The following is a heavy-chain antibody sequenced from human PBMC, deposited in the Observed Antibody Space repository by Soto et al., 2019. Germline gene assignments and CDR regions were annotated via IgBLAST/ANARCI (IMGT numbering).Heavy chain of an antibody. CDR1: GFTFSNAW. J-gene: IGHJ4*02. V-gene: IGHV3-15*01. CDR2: IKSKTDGGTT. D-gene: IGHD3-3*01. Sequence: EVQLVESGGGLVKPGGSLRLSCAASGFTFSNAWMSWVRQAPGKGLEWVGRIKSKTDGGTTDYAAPVKGRFTISRDESKNTLYLQMNSLKTEDTAVYYCTTDPWSGYYPQNTFDYWGQGTLVTVSS. CDR3: TTDPWSGYYPQNTFDY.